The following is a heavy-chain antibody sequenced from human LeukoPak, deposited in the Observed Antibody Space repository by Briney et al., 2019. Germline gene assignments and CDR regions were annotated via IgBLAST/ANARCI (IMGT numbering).Heavy chain of an antibody. J-gene: IGHJ4*02. Sequence: PGGSLRLTCAASGFTLSNYNMNWVRQAPGKGLEWVSSISGSSTYIYYADSVKGRFTIPRDNAKNSLYLQMNSLRAEDTAVYYCATAPYDVLTGYSPYYFDYWGQGTLVTVSS. CDR1: GFTLSNYN. CDR2: ISGSSTYI. CDR3: ATAPYDVLTGYSPYYFDY. V-gene: IGHV3-21*06. D-gene: IGHD3-9*01.